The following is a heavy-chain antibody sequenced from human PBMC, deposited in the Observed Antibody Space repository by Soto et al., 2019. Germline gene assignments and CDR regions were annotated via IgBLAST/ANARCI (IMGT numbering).Heavy chain of an antibody. CDR2: IYQSGRT. Sequence: PSETLSLTCTVSGGSISSGGYSWSWIRQPPGKGLEWIGYIYQSGRTYYNPSLKSRVTISADRSKNQFSLKLGSVTAADTAVYYCARGDRYSGSLSDWFDPWGQGTLVTVSS. J-gene: IGHJ5*02. V-gene: IGHV4-30-2*01. CDR1: GGSISSGGYS. CDR3: ARGDRYSGSLSDWFDP. D-gene: IGHD1-26*01.